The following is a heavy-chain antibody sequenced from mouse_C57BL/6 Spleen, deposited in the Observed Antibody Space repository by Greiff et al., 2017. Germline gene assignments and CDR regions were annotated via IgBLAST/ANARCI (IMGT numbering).Heavy chain of an antibody. Sequence: EVQGVESGGGLVKPGGSLKLSCAASGFTFSDYGMHWVRQAPEKGLEWVAYISSGSSTIYYADTVKGRFTISRDNAKNTLFLQMTSLRSEDTAMYYCARPGYSNYLYAMDYWGQGTSVTVSS. CDR3: ARPGYSNYLYAMDY. CDR1: GFTFSDYG. CDR2: ISSGSSTI. V-gene: IGHV5-17*01. J-gene: IGHJ4*01. D-gene: IGHD2-5*01.